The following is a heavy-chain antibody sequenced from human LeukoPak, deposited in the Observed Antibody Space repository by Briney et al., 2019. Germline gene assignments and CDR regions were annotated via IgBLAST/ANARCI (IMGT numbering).Heavy chain of an antibody. CDR3: ARREQQLAYYFDY. J-gene: IGHJ4*02. D-gene: IGHD6-13*01. CDR1: GYSFTSYW. CDR2: IYPGDSDT. Sequence: GESLKISCKGSGYSFTSYWIGWVRQMPGKGLEWIGIIYPGDSDTRCSPSFQGQVTISADKSISTAYLQWSSLKASDTAMYYCARREQQLAYYFDYWGQGTLVTVSS. V-gene: IGHV5-51*01.